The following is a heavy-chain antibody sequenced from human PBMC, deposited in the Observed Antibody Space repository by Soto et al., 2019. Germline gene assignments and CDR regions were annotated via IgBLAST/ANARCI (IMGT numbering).Heavy chain of an antibody. Sequence: SETLSLTCTVFGDSISSGDYYWSWIRQPPGKGLEWIGYIYHSGSTYYNPSLKGRVTISVDRSKNQFSLKLSSVTAADTAVYYCARAGGLGAVAVDYWGQGTLVTV. D-gene: IGHD6-19*01. CDR3: ARAGGLGAVAVDY. CDR1: GDSISSGDYY. V-gene: IGHV4-30-2*01. J-gene: IGHJ4*02. CDR2: IYHSGST.